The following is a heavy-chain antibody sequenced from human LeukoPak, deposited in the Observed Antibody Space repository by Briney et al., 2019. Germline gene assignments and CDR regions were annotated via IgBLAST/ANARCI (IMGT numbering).Heavy chain of an antibody. V-gene: IGHV3-66*01. CDR1: GLTVSSNY. CDR3: ARRGDSSGWFDY. CDR2: VYSGGAT. J-gene: IGHJ4*02. D-gene: IGHD6-19*01. Sequence: GGSLRLSCAVSGLTVSSNYMSWVRQAPGKGLEWVSLVYSGGATYYADSVKGRFTISRDNSKNTLYLQMNSLRVEDTAVYYCARRGDSSGWFDYWGQGTLVTVSS.